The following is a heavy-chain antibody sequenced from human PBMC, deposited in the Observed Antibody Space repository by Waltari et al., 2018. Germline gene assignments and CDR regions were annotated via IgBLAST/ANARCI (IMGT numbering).Heavy chain of an antibody. CDR2: ISWNSGTK. D-gene: IGHD2-21*02. Sequence: EVQLVESGGGLKQPGRSLRLSCAASGCAFNDYAMHWVRQPPGKGREWVAGISWNSGTKDYADSVQGRFTISRDNSKKSVYLQMDSLRVEDTAFYYCAKANSDWYFDNWGQGTLVTVSS. J-gene: IGHJ4*02. CDR3: AKANSDWYFDN. V-gene: IGHV3-9*01. CDR1: GCAFNDYA.